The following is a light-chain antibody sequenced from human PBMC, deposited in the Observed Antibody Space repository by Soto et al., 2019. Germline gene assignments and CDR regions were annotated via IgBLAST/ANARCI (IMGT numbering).Light chain of an antibody. CDR3: GAWDGGLSAFV. Sequence: QSVWTQPPSVSAAPGRTVTISCSGSSSNIVNSFVSWYQQLPGTAPTLLIYANNERPSGIPDRFSGYNYGTSATLGITGLQTGDEADYYCGAWDGGLSAFVFGTGTKLTFL. CDR1: SSNIVNSF. CDR2: ANN. V-gene: IGLV1-51*01. J-gene: IGLJ1*01.